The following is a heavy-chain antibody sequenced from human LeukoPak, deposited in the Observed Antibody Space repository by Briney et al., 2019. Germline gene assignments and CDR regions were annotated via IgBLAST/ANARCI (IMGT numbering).Heavy chain of an antibody. D-gene: IGHD6-13*01. CDR1: GFPFSSYF. CDR3: AKGSSRYSSTWNALGLRRTKDAFDI. V-gene: IGHV3-21*01. Sequence: PGGSLRLSCAASGFPFSSYFMNWVRQAPGKGLEWVSSISGSSSYIYDADSVKGRFTISRDNAKNSLYLQMNSLRAEDTAVYYCAKGSSRYSSTWNALGLRRTKDAFDIWGQGTMVTVSS. J-gene: IGHJ3*02. CDR2: ISGSSSYI.